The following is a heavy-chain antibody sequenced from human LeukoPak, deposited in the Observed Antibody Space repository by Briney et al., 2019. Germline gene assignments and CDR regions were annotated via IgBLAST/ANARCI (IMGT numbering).Heavy chain of an antibody. CDR3: ARAYDYVWGSYRNDAFDI. CDR2: INPNSGGT. CDR1: GYTLTELS. D-gene: IGHD3-16*02. Sequence: ASVKVSCKVSGYTLTELSMHWVRQAPGQGLEWMGRINPNSGGTNYAQKFQGRVTMTRDTSISTAYMELSRLRSDDTAVYYCARAYDYVWGSYRNDAFDIWGQGTMVTVSS. J-gene: IGHJ3*02. V-gene: IGHV1-2*06.